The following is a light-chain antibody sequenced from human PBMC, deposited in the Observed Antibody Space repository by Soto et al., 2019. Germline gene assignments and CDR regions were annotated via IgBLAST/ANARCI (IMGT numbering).Light chain of an antibody. CDR3: QQYNSFSS. CDR2: DAS. CDR1: HNIRSW. Sequence: IQMTQSPSALSASVGDRVTMTCRASHNIRSWLAWYQQKPGKAPKVLIYDASSLESGVPSRFSGAGSGTQFTLTISSLRPDDFATYYCQQYNSFSSFGQGTKVDIK. V-gene: IGKV1-5*01. J-gene: IGKJ1*01.